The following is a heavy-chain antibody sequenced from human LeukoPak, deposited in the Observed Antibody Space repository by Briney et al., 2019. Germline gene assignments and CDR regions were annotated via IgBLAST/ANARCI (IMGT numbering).Heavy chain of an antibody. Sequence: PSETLSLTCAVYGGSFSGYYWGWIRQPPGKGLEWIGEINHSGSINYNPSLKSRVTISVDTSKNQVSLRLSSVTAADTAVYYCARVVVGGKNYYYYAMDVWGQGTTVTVSS. D-gene: IGHD2-15*01. CDR1: GGSFSGYY. CDR3: ARVVVGGKNYYYYAMDV. CDR2: INHSGSI. V-gene: IGHV4-34*01. J-gene: IGHJ6*02.